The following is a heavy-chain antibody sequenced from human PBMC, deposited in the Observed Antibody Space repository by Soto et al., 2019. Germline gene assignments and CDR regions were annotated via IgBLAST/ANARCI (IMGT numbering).Heavy chain of an antibody. D-gene: IGHD6-25*01. J-gene: IGHJ4*02. CDR2: ISGIDFNT. V-gene: IGHV3-23*01. Sequence: EVQLLESGGGLVQPGGSLRLSCVASGFTFRNYPMSWVRQAPGRGLEWVSSISGIDFNTYYEDSVKGRFTISRDNSKKTLYLQMNSLRAEDTALYYCAKAPREDGYNGYYYFDYWGQGTLVTVSS. CDR1: GFTFRNYP. CDR3: AKAPREDGYNGYYYFDY.